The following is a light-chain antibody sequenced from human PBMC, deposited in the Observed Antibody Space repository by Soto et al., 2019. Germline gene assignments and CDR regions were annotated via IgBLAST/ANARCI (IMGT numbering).Light chain of an antibody. J-gene: IGLJ1*01. CDR2: AVT. CDR3: SSYAGNNNPYV. CDR1: SSDVGGYNY. Sequence: QSVLTQPPSASGSPGQSVTISCTGTSSDVGGYNYVSWYQHHPGKAPKLMIYAVTNRPSGVPDRFSASKSGNTASLTVSGIQAADAADYYCSSYAGNNNPYVFGTGTKVT. V-gene: IGLV2-8*01.